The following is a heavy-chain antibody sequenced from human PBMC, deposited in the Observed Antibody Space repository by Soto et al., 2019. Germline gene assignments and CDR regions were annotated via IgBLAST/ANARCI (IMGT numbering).Heavy chain of an antibody. Sequence: QVQLVQSGGEVKKPGASVTVSCKASGYTFINYHITWVRQAPGQGLEWMAWLNTYNGMTDYAQRFQGRVTMTRDTSTSTAYMELRNLGSDDTAGYFCAKSPRGEMATDWGQGNLVTVSS. D-gene: IGHD5-12*01. CDR2: LNTYNGMT. CDR3: AKSPRGEMATD. CDR1: GYTFINYH. V-gene: IGHV1-18*01. J-gene: IGHJ4*02.